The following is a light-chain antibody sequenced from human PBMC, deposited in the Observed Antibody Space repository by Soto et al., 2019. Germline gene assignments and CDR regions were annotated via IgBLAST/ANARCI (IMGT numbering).Light chain of an antibody. CDR2: DAS. CDR1: QSISSW. V-gene: IGKV1-5*01. J-gene: IGKJ2*01. Sequence: DIQMTQSPSTLSASVGTRVTITCRASQSISSWLAWYQQKPWKAPKLLIYDASSLESGVPSRFSGSGSGTEFTLTISSLQPDDFATYYCQQYNSYSPSFGQGTKLEIK. CDR3: QQYNSYSPS.